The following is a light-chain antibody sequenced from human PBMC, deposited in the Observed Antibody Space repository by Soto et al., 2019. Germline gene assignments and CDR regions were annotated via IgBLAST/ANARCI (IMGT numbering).Light chain of an antibody. CDR2: EGS. V-gene: IGLV2-23*01. CDR3: SSYAGAVV. J-gene: IGLJ2*01. CDR1: SSDVGSYNL. Sequence: QPASVSGSPGQSITISCTGTSSDVGSYNLVSWYQHHPGKAPKLMIYEGSNRPSGVSNRFSGSKSGNTASLTISGLQAEDEADYYCSSYAGAVVFGGGTKLTVL.